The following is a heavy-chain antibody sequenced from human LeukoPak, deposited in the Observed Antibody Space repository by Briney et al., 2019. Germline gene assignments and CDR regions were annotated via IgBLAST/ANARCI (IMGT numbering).Heavy chain of an antibody. V-gene: IGHV3-11*01. D-gene: IGHD6-13*01. CDR3: ARDSSSWSYYYYYGMDV. Sequence: PGRSLRLSCAASGFTFSDYYMSLIRQAPGKGLEWVSYISSSGSTIYYADSVKGRFTISRDNAKSSLYLQMNSLRAEDTAVYYCARDSSSWSYYYYYGMDVWGQGTTVTVSS. CDR2: ISSSGSTI. J-gene: IGHJ6*02. CDR1: GFTFSDYY.